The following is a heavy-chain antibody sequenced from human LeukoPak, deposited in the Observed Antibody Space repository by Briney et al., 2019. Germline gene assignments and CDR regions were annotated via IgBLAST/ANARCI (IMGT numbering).Heavy chain of an antibody. V-gene: IGHV4-4*07. D-gene: IGHD3-3*01. CDR3: ARDLFWSGYGHYYYYYYMDV. CDR2: IYTSGST. J-gene: IGHJ6*03. Sequence: SETLSLTCTVSGGSISSYYWSWIRQPAGKGLEWIGRIYTSGSTNYNPSLKSRVTMSVDTSKNQFSLKLSSVTAADTAVYYCARDLFWSGYGHYYYYYYMDVWGKGTTVTVSS. CDR1: GGSISSYY.